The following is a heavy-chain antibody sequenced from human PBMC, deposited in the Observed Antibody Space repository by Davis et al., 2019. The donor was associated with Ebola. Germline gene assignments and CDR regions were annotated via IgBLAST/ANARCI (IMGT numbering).Heavy chain of an antibody. CDR1: GFTFSSYS. CDR2: ISSSSSYI. D-gene: IGHD3-3*01. Sequence: GESLKISCAASGFTFSSYSMNWVRQAPGKGLEWVSSISSSSSYIYYADSVKGRFTISRDNAKNSLYLQMNSLRAEDTAVYYCARDKSCYDFVCYYYGMDVWGQGTTVTVSS. CDR3: ARDKSCYDFVCYYYGMDV. J-gene: IGHJ6*02. V-gene: IGHV3-21*01.